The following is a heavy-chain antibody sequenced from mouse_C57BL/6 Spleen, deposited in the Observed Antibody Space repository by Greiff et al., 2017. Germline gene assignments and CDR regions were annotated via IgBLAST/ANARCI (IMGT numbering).Heavy chain of an antibody. J-gene: IGHJ3*01. Sequence: EVQLQQSGADLVRPGSSVKMSCKTSGYTFTSYGINWVKQRPGQGLEWIGYIYIGNGYTEYNETFKGKATLTSDTSSSTAYMQLSSRTAEDSAIYFCARFDGDYAIAYWGKGTLVTVSA. D-gene: IGHD2-13*01. CDR1: GYTFTSYG. CDR2: IYIGNGYT. CDR3: ARFDGDYAIAY. V-gene: IGHV1-58*01.